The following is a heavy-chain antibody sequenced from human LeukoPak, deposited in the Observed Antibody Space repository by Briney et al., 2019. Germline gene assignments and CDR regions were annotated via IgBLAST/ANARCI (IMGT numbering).Heavy chain of an antibody. CDR3: ARGRDSSSYPYCDY. D-gene: IGHD3-22*01. Sequence: SGGSLRLSCAASGFTFSGYWMHWVRQVPGKGLEWVSRINSDGSSTSYADSVKGRFTISRDNAKNTLYVRMNSLRAEDTAVYFCARGRDSSSYPYCDYWRQGTLVTVSS. J-gene: IGHJ4*02. CDR2: INSDGSST. CDR1: GFTFSGYW. V-gene: IGHV3-74*01.